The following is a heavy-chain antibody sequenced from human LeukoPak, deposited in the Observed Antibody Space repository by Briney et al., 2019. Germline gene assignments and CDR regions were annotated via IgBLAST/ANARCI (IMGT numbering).Heavy chain of an antibody. V-gene: IGHV3-48*03. D-gene: IGHD5-12*01. CDR3: AREDIVATMTFDY. CDR1: GFTFSSYE. CDR2: ISSSGSTI. Sequence: PGGSLRLSCAASGFTFSSYEMNWVRQAPGKGLEWVSYISSSGSTIYYADSVKGRFTISRDNAKNSLYLQMNSLRAEDTAVYYCAREDIVATMTFDYWGQGTLVTVSS. J-gene: IGHJ4*02.